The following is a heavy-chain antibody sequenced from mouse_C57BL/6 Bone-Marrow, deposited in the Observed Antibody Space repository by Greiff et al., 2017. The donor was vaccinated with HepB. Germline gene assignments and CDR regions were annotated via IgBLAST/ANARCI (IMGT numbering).Heavy chain of an antibody. Sequence: EVKLMESGEGLVKPGGSLKLSCAASGFTFSSYAMSWVHQTPEKRLEWVAYISSGGDYIYYADTVKGRFTISRDNARNTLYLQMSSLKSEDTAMYYCTRDYYYGSSGAMGYWGQGTSVTVSS. J-gene: IGHJ4*01. CDR2: ISSGGDYI. CDR1: GFTFSSYA. D-gene: IGHD1-1*01. V-gene: IGHV5-9-1*02. CDR3: TRDYYYGSSGAMGY.